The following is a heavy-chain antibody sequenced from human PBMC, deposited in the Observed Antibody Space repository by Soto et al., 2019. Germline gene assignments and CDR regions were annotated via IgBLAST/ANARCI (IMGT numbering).Heavy chain of an antibody. CDR3: ANQRRLGTTYYHAMYI. CDR1: GFTFSSYA. CDR2: LSVSGGST. J-gene: IGHJ6*02. D-gene: IGHD1-1*01. V-gene: IGHV3-23*01. Sequence: PGGSLRLSCAASGFTFSSYAMTWVRQAPGKGLEWVSTLSVSGGSTYYAASVKGRFTISRDNSNDTLYLEMNSLRGEDTAVYFCANQRRLGTTYYHAMYIWGQETAITVSS.